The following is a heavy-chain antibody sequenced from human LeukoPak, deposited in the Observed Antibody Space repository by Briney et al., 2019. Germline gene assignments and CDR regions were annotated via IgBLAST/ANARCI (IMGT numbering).Heavy chain of an antibody. Sequence: GGSLRLSCAASGFTFSSYAMSWVRQAPGKGLEWVSAISGSGGSTYYADSVKGRFTISRDNSKNTLYLQMNSLRAEDTAVYYCAKAPTSVVPAAANWFDPWGQGTLVTASS. V-gene: IGHV3-23*01. J-gene: IGHJ5*02. CDR2: ISGSGGST. D-gene: IGHD2-2*01. CDR1: GFTFSSYA. CDR3: AKAPTSVVPAAANWFDP.